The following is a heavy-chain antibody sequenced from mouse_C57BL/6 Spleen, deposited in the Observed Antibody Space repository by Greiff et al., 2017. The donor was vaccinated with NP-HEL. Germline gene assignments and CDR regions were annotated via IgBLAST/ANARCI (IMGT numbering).Heavy chain of an antibody. Sequence: QVQLQQPGAELVRPGSSVKLSCKASGYTFTSYWMHWVKQRPIQGLEWIGNIDPSDSETHYNQKFKDKATLTVDKSSSTAYMQLSSLTSEDSAVYYCARRVQVVAHWYFDVGGTGTTVTVSS. J-gene: IGHJ1*03. V-gene: IGHV1-52*01. CDR3: ARRVQVVAHWYFDV. CDR1: GYTFTSYW. CDR2: IDPSDSET. D-gene: IGHD1-1*01.